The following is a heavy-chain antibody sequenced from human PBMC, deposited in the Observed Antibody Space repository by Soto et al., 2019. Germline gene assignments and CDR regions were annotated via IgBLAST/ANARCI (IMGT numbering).Heavy chain of an antibody. CDR1: GLSFSNYA. J-gene: IGHJ3*01. CDR2: ISGSGGSA. V-gene: IGHV3-23*01. D-gene: IGHD6-19*01. CDR3: VREDSGWYSSCSFDL. Sequence: LRLSCAASGLSFSNYAMNWVRQAPGKGLEWVSVISGSGGSASYADSVQGRFTISRDNSNNTLYLQMNSLRAEDTAIYSCVREDSGWYSSCSFDLWRRGTMVGV.